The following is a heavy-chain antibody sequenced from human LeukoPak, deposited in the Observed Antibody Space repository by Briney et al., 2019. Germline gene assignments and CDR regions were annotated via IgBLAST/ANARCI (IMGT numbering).Heavy chain of an antibody. D-gene: IGHD1-1*01. CDR3: AKVDNWKYGHHDF. Sequence: GGSLRLSCAASGFTFSSYAMSWVRQAPGKGLEWVSSISGSDGTTYYADSVKGRFTISRDNSKYTLSLQMNSLRTEDTAVYYCAKVDNWKYGHHDFWGQGTLVAVSS. V-gene: IGHV3-23*01. CDR1: GFTFSSYA. J-gene: IGHJ4*02. CDR2: ISGSDGTT.